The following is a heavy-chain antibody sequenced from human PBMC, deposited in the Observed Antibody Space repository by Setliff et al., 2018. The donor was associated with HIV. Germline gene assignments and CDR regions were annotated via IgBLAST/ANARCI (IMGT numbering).Heavy chain of an antibody. CDR1: GYTLAALS. V-gene: IGHV1-24*01. D-gene: IGHD3-16*02. J-gene: IGHJ4*02. CDR3: ATDPGRRITFGGVIVNPDH. Sequence: ASVKVSCKVFGYTLAALSIHWVRQAPGKGLEWMGGFDPEDGERINAEKFQGRVTMTADTSTDTAYMALSSLTSEDTAVYYCATDPGRRITFGGVIVNPDHWGQGTLVTVST. CDR2: FDPEDGER.